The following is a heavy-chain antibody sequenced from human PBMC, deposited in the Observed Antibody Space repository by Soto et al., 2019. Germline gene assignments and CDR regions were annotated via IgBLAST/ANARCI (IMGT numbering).Heavy chain of an antibody. D-gene: IGHD3-16*01. V-gene: IGHV1-69*06. J-gene: IGHJ6*02. CDR1: GGYFNNRQTLNSYP. CDR3: ANSWGGESHYYYYGMDV. Sequence: QVQVVQSGAEVKRPGSSVNVSCKASGGYFNNRQTLNSYPISWVRHAPGQGLVWMGGIIPLVGKTNYAQRLQGRGTITEDKSTSTTSVELNNGTSDDTAVYYYANSWGGESHYYYYGMDVWGQGTTVTVSS. CDR2: IIPLVGKT.